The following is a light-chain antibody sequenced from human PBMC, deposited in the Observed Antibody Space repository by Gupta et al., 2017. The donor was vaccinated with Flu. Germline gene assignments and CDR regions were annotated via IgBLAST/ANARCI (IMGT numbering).Light chain of an antibody. V-gene: IGKV3-20*01. Sequence: IVLTQSPVTLSLSPGERSTLSCRASQSVRRSYLAWYQQKPGQAPRLLIYGASSRATGVPDRFSGSGYGTEFTLTISRREPEDFAVYYCQHQCSSPITFGRGTKVEIK. CDR3: QHQCSSPIT. J-gene: IGKJ4*01. CDR1: QSVRRSY. CDR2: GAS.